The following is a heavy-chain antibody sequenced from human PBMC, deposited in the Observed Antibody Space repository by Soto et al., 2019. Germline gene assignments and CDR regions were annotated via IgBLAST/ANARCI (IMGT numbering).Heavy chain of an antibody. CDR3: ARARDGYNFLYEPT. Sequence: PGGSLRLSCAASGFTVSSNYMSWVRQAPGKGLEWVSVIYSGESKLYADSVKGRFTISRDNFKNTLYLQMNSLRAEDTAVYYCARARDGYNFLYEPTWGQGTMVTVSS. D-gene: IGHD5-12*01. CDR2: IYSGESK. CDR1: GFTVSSNY. J-gene: IGHJ4*02. V-gene: IGHV3-53*01.